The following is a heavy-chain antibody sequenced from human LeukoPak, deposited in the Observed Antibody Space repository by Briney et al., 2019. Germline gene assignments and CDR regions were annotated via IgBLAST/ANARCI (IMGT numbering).Heavy chain of an antibody. V-gene: IGHV3-23*01. CDR3: ASGGYCSSTSCYAPFLFDY. J-gene: IGHJ4*02. D-gene: IGHD2-2*01. CDR2: ISGSGGST. CDR1: GFTFSSYA. Sequence: PGGSLRLSCAASGFTFSSYAMSGVRQAPGKGLEWVSAISGSGGSTYYADSVKGRFTISRDNSKNTLYLQMNSLRAEDTAVYYCASGGYCSSTSCYAPFLFDYWGQGTLVTVSS.